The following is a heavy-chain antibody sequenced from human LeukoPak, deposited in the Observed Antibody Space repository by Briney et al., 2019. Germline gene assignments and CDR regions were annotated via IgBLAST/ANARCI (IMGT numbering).Heavy chain of an antibody. V-gene: IGHV3-53*01. J-gene: IGHJ4*02. CDR3: ARDLDFYATDY. CDR2: LYSGGST. CDR1: GFTVSSNY. D-gene: IGHD2/OR15-2a*01. Sequence: GGSLRLSCAASGFTVSSNYMSWVRQAPGKGLEWVSVLYSGGSTYYADSVKGRFTISRDDSKNTLYLQMNSLRAEDTAVYYCARDLDFYATDYWGQGTLVTVSS.